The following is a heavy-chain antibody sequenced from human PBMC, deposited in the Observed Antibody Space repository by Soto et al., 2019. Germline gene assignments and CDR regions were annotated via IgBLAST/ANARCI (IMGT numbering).Heavy chain of an antibody. CDR2: INHSGST. Sequence: SETLSLTCAVYGGSFSGYYWSWIRQPPGKGLEWIGEINHSGSTNYNPSLKSRVTISVDTSKNQFSLKLSSVTAADTAVYYCARAYNYGAYQTSYYGMDVWGQGTTVTVSS. V-gene: IGHV4-34*01. CDR1: GGSFSGYY. CDR3: ARAYNYGAYQTSYYGMDV. J-gene: IGHJ6*02. D-gene: IGHD4-17*01.